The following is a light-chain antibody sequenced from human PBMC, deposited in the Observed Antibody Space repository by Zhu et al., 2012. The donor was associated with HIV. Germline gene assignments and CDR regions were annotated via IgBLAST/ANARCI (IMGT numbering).Light chain of an antibody. CDR1: QGISNY. J-gene: IGKJ4*01. Sequence: DIQLTQSPSFLSASVGDRVTITCRASQGISNYLAWYHQKPGKAPKLLIYAASILQSGVPSRFSGSGSGTEFTLTISSLQPEDFATYYCQHLTIYPTFGGGSKVEIK. CDR2: AAS. V-gene: IGKV1-9*01. CDR3: QHLTIYPT.